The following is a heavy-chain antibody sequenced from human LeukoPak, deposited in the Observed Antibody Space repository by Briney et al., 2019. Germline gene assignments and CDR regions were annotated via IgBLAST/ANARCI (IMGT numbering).Heavy chain of an antibody. CDR3: SSGPVGWLQLGNWFDH. Sequence: GGSLRFSCAASGFTFSSYSMNWVRQAPGKGLEWVSSISSSSSYIYYADSVKGRFTTSRDNAKNSLYLQMNSLRAEDTAVYYCSSGPVGWLQLGNWFDHWGQGTLVTASS. J-gene: IGHJ5*02. CDR2: ISSSSSYI. CDR1: GFTFSSYS. V-gene: IGHV3-21*01. D-gene: IGHD5-24*01.